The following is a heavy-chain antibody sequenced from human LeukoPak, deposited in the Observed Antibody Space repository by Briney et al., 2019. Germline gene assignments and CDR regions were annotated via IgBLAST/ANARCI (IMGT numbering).Heavy chain of an antibody. Sequence: SETLSLTCAVYGGSFSGYYWSWIRQPPGKGLEWIGEINHSGSTNYNPSLKSRVTISVGTSKNQFSLKLSSVTAADTAVYYCARGNYYDSSGYYLFDYWGQGTLVTVSP. J-gene: IGHJ4*02. D-gene: IGHD3-22*01. CDR1: GGSFSGYY. CDR3: ARGNYYDSSGYYLFDY. V-gene: IGHV4-34*01. CDR2: INHSGST.